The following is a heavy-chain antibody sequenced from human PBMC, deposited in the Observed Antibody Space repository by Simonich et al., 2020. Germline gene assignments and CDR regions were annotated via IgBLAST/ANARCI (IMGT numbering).Heavy chain of an antibody. CDR2: IYYSGST. Sequence: QVQLQESGPGLVKPSETLSLTCTVSGGSISSYYWSWIRQPPGKGLEWIGYIYYSGSTNYNPPLKSRVTISVDTSKNQFSLKLSSMTAADTAVYYCARLPDYWGQGTLVTVSS. V-gene: IGHV4-59*08. J-gene: IGHJ4*02. CDR1: GGSISSYY. CDR3: ARLPDY.